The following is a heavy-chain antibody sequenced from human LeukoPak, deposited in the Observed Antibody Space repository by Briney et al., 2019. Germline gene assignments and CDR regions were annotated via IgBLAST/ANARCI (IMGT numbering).Heavy chain of an antibody. CDR3: AKGGDVWGSYRYMFDY. Sequence: GGSLRLSCAASGFTFSSYWMHWVRQAPGKGLVWASNINSDGSTTTYADSVKGRFTISRDNSKNTLYLQMNSLRAEDTAVYYCAKGGDVWGSYRYMFDYWGQGTLVTVSS. CDR2: INSDGSTT. D-gene: IGHD3-16*02. J-gene: IGHJ4*02. CDR1: GFTFSSYW. V-gene: IGHV3-74*01.